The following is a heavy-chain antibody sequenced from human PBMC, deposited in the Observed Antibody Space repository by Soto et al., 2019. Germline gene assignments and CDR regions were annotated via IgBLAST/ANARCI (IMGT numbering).Heavy chain of an antibody. CDR3: AKEGRGYYYGSGSSIYYFDY. CDR2: ISWNSGSI. J-gene: IGHJ4*02. V-gene: IGHV3-9*01. D-gene: IGHD3-10*01. CDR1: GFTFDDYA. Sequence: GGSLRLSCAASGFTFDDYAMHWVRQAPGKGLEWVSGISWNSGSIGYADSVKGRFSISRDNAKNSLYLQMNSLRAEDTALYYCAKEGRGYYYGSGSSIYYFDYWGQGT.